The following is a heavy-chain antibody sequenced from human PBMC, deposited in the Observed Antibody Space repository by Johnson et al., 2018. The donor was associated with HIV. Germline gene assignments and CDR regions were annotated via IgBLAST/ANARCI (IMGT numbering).Heavy chain of an antibody. V-gene: IGHV3-30-3*01. CDR1: GFTFRTFP. J-gene: IGHJ3*01. Sequence: QVQLVESGGGVVQPGKSLRLSCAASGFTFRTFPMHWVRQAPGTGLAWMAFISYTEDKKYYADSVKGRFTISRDNSKNTRYLQMSSLRVEDTALYYGARGIGDEYAFDVWGQGTMVTVSS. CDR2: ISYTEDKK. CDR3: ARGIGDEYAFDV. D-gene: IGHD2-21*01.